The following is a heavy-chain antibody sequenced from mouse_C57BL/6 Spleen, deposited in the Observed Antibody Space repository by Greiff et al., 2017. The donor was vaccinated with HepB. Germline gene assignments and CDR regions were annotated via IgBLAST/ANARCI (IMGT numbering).Heavy chain of an antibody. D-gene: IGHD2-5*01. J-gene: IGHJ2*01. V-gene: IGHV1-55*01. CDR2: IYPGSGST. CDR3: ARSPPYSNVDY. CDR1: GYTFTSYW. Sequence: QVQLQQSGAELVKPGASVKMSCKASGYTFTSYWITWVKQRPGQGLEWIGDIYPGSGSTNYNEKFKSKATLTVDTSSSTAYMQLSSLTSEDSAVYYCARSPPYSNVDYWGQGTTLTVSS.